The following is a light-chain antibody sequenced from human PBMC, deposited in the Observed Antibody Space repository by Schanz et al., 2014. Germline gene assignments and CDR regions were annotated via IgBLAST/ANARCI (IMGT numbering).Light chain of an antibody. CDR3: ISYTSSRTKGV. CDR1: SSDVGAFNY. CDR2: DVT. V-gene: IGLV2-14*03. Sequence: QSALTQPASVSGSPGQSITISCTGTSSDVGAFNYVTWYQQHPGKAPRLMIYDVTNRPSGVSDRFSGSKSGNTASLTISGLQPEDEADYYCISYTSSRTKGVFGGGTKLTVL. J-gene: IGLJ3*02.